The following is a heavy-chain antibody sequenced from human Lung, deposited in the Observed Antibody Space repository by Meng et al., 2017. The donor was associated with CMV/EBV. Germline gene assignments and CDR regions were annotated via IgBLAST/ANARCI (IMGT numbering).Heavy chain of an antibody. J-gene: IGHJ6*02. D-gene: IGHD4-11*01. Sequence: GEXXKISCAASGFPFRTNSMNWVRQAPGKGLEWVSYISGSNGNIYYADSVKGRFTISRDNTKKSLFLQMNSLRVEDTAVYYCARGPTDYYALDVWGQGTTVTGAS. CDR2: ISGSNGNI. V-gene: IGHV3-48*04. CDR3: ARGPTDYYALDV. CDR1: GFPFRTNS.